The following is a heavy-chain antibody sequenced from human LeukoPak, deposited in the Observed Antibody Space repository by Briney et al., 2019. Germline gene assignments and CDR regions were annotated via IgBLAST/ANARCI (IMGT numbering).Heavy chain of an antibody. J-gene: IGHJ5*02. CDR3: ARQRDSSDAYPEFDP. CDR2: IYPGDSDT. CDR1: GDSLSTYW. D-gene: IGHD3-22*01. V-gene: IGHV5-51*01. Sequence: GESLKISCQGSGDSLSTYWIAWVRHMPGKGLKWMGIIYPGDSDTRYSPSFEGQVTLSVDKSINTVYLQWSNLKASDTAIYYCARQRDSSDAYPEFDPWGQGTLVTVSS.